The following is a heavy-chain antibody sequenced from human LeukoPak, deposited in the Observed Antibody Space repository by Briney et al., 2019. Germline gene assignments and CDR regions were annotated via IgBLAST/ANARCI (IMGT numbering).Heavy chain of an antibody. CDR1: GFTFSSYE. V-gene: IGHV3-48*03. J-gene: IGHJ4*02. CDR2: ISSSGSTI. CDR3: ALVRGVNLGYFDY. D-gene: IGHD3-10*01. Sequence: GALRLSCAASGFTFSSYEMNWVRQAPGKGLEWVSYISSSGSTIYYADSVKGRFTISRDNSKNTLYLQMNSLRAEDTAVYYCALVRGVNLGYFDYWGQGTLVTVSS.